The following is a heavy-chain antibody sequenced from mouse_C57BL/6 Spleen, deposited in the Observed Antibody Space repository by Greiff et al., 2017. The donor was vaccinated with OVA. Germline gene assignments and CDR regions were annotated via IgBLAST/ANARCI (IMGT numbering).Heavy chain of an antibody. J-gene: IGHJ3*01. Sequence: EVQRVESGPELVKPGASVKISCKASGYSFTGYYMNWVKQSPEKSLEWIGEINPSTGGTTYNQKFKAKATLTVDKSSSTAYMQLKSLTSEDSAVYYCARDSSGRFAYWGQGTLVTVSA. D-gene: IGHD3-2*02. CDR3: ARDSSGRFAY. V-gene: IGHV1-42*01. CDR2: INPSTGGT. CDR1: GYSFTGYY.